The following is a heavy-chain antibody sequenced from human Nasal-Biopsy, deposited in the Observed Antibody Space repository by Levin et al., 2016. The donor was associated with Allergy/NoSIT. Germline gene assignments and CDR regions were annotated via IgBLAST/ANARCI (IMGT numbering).Heavy chain of an antibody. CDR2: INHSGTT. J-gene: IGHJ4*02. D-gene: IGHD3-16*01. V-gene: IGHV4-59*08. Sequence: SETLSLTCTVSGGSVSSNYWSWIRQSPGKGLEWIGFINHSGTTKYNPSLKSRVTISVDTSKNQFSLTLTSATAADSGLYYCARKMAMTGMIWGPGILVTVAS. CDR1: GGSVSSNY. CDR3: ARKMAMTGMI.